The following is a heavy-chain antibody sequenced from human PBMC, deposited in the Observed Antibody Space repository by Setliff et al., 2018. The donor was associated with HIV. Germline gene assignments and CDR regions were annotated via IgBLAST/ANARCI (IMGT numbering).Heavy chain of an antibody. J-gene: IGHJ6*03. CDR3: ARGATLLPGYSDRWEYFYMDV. CDR1: GGSFSEYY. D-gene: IGHD5-12*01. CDR2: INHSGST. V-gene: IGHV4-34*01. Sequence: PSETLSLTCAVYGGSFSEYYWSWIRQSPGKGLEWIGEINHSGSTHYNPPLKSRATRSVDTSKNQFSLRRNSATAADTAVDYCARGATLLPGYSDRWEYFYMDVWGKVTTVTVSS.